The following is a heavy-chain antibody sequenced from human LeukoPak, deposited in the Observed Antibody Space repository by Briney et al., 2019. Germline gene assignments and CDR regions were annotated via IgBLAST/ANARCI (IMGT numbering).Heavy chain of an antibody. V-gene: IGHV3-23*01. J-gene: IGHJ4*02. Sequence: GGSLRLSCAASGFTFNSYAMSWVRQAPGKGLEWVSGISGSGGSTYYADSVKGRFTISRDNSKNKLYLQMISLRADDTAVYYCAKFPSSWYRGFFDYWGQGTLVTVSS. CDR1: GFTFNSYA. CDR2: ISGSGGST. D-gene: IGHD6-13*01. CDR3: AKFPSSWYRGFFDY.